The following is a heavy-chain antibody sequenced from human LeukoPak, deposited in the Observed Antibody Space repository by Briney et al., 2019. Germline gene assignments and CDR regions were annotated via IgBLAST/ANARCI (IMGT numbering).Heavy chain of an antibody. CDR3: ARGRDGYNRHSDY. V-gene: IGHV3-30*04. Sequence: GGSPRLSCAASGFTVSSYVMHWVRQAPGKGLEWVASKSHDGSNAYFADSVRGRFSISSDNSKNTLYVQMNSLRVEDTAVYYCARGRDGYNRHSDYWGQGTLVTVSS. D-gene: IGHD5-24*01. CDR1: GFTVSSYV. J-gene: IGHJ4*02. CDR2: KSHDGSNA.